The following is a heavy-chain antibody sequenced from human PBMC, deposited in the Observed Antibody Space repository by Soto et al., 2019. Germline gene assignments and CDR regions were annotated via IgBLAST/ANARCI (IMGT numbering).Heavy chain of an antibody. CDR2: INHSGST. J-gene: IGHJ4*02. Sequence: TLSLTCTVSGGSISSYYWSWIRQPPGKGLEWIGEINHSGSTNYDPSLKSRVTISVDTSKNQFSLKLSSVTAADTAVYSCARTTRVRYFDYWGPGTLVTVS. D-gene: IGHD1-1*01. CDR3: ARTTRVRYFDY. V-gene: IGHV4-34*01. CDR1: GGSISSYY.